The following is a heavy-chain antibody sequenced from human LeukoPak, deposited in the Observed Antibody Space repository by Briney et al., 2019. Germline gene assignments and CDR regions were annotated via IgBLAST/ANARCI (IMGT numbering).Heavy chain of an antibody. V-gene: IGHV3-7*01. J-gene: IGHJ4*02. D-gene: IGHD1-26*01. Sequence: GGSLRLSCAASGFTFSSYWMSWVRQAPGKGLEWVANIKQDGSEKYYVDSVKGRFTTSRDNAKNSLYLQMNGLRAEDTAVYYCARDSVVGGIGYWGQGTLVTVSS. CDR3: ARDSVVGGIGY. CDR2: IKQDGSEK. CDR1: GFTFSSYW.